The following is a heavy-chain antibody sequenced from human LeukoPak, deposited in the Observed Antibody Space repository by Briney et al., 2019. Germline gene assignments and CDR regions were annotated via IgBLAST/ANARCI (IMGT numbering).Heavy chain of an antibody. CDR1: GYTFTSYA. J-gene: IGHJ2*01. CDR2: INTNTGNP. V-gene: IGHV7-4-1*02. D-gene: IGHD3-10*01. CDR3: ARDTWLLWFGETYWYFDL. Sequence: ASVKVSCKASGYTFTSYAMNWVRQAPGQGLEWMGWINTNTGNPTYAQGFTGRFVFSLDTSVSTAYLQISSLKAEDTAVYYCARDTWLLWFGETYWYFDLWGRGPLVPVSS.